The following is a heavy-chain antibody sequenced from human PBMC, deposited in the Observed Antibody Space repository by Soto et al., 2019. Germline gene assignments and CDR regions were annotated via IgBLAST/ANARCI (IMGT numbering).Heavy chain of an antibody. CDR3: ARQEYYIGFHYGMDV. Sequence: QVQLQESGPGLVNPSGTLSLACAVSGGSFTSSDCWSWVRQSPGKGLEWIGEIYHTGRTNYNPSLESRVTRSLDKSKNQFFLKLSSVTAADTAVYYCARQEYYIGFHYGMDVWGPGTTVTVSS. CDR1: GGSFTSSDC. J-gene: IGHJ6*02. D-gene: IGHD3-10*01. CDR2: IYHTGRT. V-gene: IGHV4-4*02.